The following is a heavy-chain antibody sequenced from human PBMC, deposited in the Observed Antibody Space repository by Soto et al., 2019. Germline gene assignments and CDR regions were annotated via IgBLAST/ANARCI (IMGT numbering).Heavy chain of an antibody. J-gene: IGHJ3*02. CDR1: GGSISSGGYY. V-gene: IGHV4-31*03. CDR2: IYYSGST. D-gene: IGHD4-17*01. CDR3: ARAYSDYGDYVLSYAFDI. Sequence: QVQLQESGPGLVKPSQTLSLTCTVSGGSISSGGYYWSWIRQHPGKGLEWIGYIYYSGSTYYHPSLKSRVTISVDTSKTQFSLKLSSVTAADTAVYYCARAYSDYGDYVLSYAFDIWGQGTMVTVSS.